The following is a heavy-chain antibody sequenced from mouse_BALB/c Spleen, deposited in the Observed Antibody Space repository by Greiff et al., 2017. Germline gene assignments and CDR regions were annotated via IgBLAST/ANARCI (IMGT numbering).Heavy chain of an antibody. CDR1: GFTFSSFG. CDR3: ARFYGNYAWFAC. Sequence: EVQGVESGGGLVQPGGSRKLSCAASGFTFSSFGMHWVRQAPEKGLEWVAYISSGSSTIYYADTVKGRFTISRDNPKNTLFLQMTSLRSEDTAMYYCARFYGNYAWFACWGQGTLVTVSA. V-gene: IGHV5-17*02. CDR2: ISSGSSTI. J-gene: IGHJ3*01. D-gene: IGHD2-1*01.